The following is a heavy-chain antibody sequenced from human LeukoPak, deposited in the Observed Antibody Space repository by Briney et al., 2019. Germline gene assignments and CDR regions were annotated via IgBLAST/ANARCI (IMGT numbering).Heavy chain of an antibody. V-gene: IGHV3-7*01. Sequence: PGGSLRLSCAASGSTFSSYWMSWVRQAPGKGLEWVANIKQDGSEKYYVDSVKGRFTISRDNAKNSLYLQMNSLRAEDTAVYYCARGEYQLPQRWGQGTLVTVSS. CDR3: ARGEYQLPQR. J-gene: IGHJ4*02. CDR1: GSTFSSYW. D-gene: IGHD2-2*01. CDR2: IKQDGSEK.